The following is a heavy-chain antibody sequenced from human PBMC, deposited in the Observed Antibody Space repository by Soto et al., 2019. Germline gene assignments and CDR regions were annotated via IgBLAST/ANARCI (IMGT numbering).Heavy chain of an antibody. CDR3: ARARGWSPFYYYYGMDV. V-gene: IGHV4-34*01. J-gene: IGHJ6*02. CDR2: INHSGST. Sequence: SETLSLTCAVYGGSFSGYYWSWIRQPPGKGLEWIGEINHSGSTNYNPSLKSRVTISVDTSKNQFSLKLSSVTAADTAVYYCARARGWSPFYYYYGMDVWGQGTTVTVSS. D-gene: IGHD1-26*01. CDR1: GGSFSGYY.